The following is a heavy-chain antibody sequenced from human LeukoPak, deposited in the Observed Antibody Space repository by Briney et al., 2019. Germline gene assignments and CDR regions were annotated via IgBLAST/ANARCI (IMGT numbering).Heavy chain of an antibody. J-gene: IGHJ4*02. V-gene: IGHV1-2*02. CDR2: INPHSGGT. Sequence: ASVKVSCKASGYTFTDYTIHWVRQAPGQGLEWMGWINPHSGGTSYAQKFQGRLSMTRDTSIITAYMELSRLRSDDTAVYYCARSPGYCSSTSCRSYYFDYWGQGTLVTVSS. CDR1: GYTFTDYT. CDR3: ARSPGYCSSTSCRSYYFDY. D-gene: IGHD2-2*01.